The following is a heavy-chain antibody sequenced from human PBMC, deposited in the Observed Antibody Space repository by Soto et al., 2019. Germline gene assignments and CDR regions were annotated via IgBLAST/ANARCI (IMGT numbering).Heavy chain of an antibody. J-gene: IGHJ6*02. Sequence: QVQLVQSGAEVKNPGASVKVSCKASGYSFTRYGIGWARQAPGQGLEWMGWIHAYNGNTNYAQNLQGILTPTTDTSTTTAYMELRSLRSNDTAIYYCAMVDVYVTPSPQDVWGQGTTVTVSS. D-gene: IGHD3-16*01. CDR2: IHAYNGNT. V-gene: IGHV1-18*01. CDR1: GYSFTRYG. CDR3: AMVDVYVTPSPQDV.